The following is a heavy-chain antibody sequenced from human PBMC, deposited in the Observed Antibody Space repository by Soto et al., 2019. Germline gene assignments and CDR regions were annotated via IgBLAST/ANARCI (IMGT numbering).Heavy chain of an antibody. CDR3: TKDRYCSSTSCYAGYY. Sequence: PGGSLRLSCAASGFTFSSYWMSWVRQAPGKGLEWVSGISGSGGSTSVADSVKGRFTISRDNSKNTLYLQMNSLRAEDTAVYYCTKDRYCSSTSCYAGYYWGQGTLVTVSS. J-gene: IGHJ4*02. V-gene: IGHV3-23*01. D-gene: IGHD2-2*01. CDR2: ISGSGGST. CDR1: GFTFSSYW.